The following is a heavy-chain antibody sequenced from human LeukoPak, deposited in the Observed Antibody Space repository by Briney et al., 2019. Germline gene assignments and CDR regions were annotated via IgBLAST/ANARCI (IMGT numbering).Heavy chain of an antibody. D-gene: IGHD6-13*01. V-gene: IGHV3-21*01. J-gene: IGHJ1*01. CDR3: AKGPRNSSSYQYFQH. Sequence: GGSLRLSCAASGFTFSTYSMNWVRQAPGKGLEWVSSISSSSAYIYCADSEKGRFTISRDNAKNSLYLQMNSLRVEDTAVYYCAKGPRNSSSYQYFQHWGQGTLVTVSS. CDR1: GFTFSTYS. CDR2: ISSSSAYI.